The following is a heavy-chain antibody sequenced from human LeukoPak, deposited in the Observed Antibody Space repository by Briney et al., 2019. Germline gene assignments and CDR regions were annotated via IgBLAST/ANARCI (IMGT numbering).Heavy chain of an antibody. CDR2: IYPGDSDT. Sequence: PGESLKISCKGSGYSFTSYWIGWVRQMPGKGLEWMGIIYPGDSDTTYSPSFQGQVTISADKSISTAYLQWSSLEASDTAMYYCARTGYTSGWFVGSFDYWGQGTLVTVSS. CDR1: GYSFTSYW. CDR3: ARTGYTSGWFVGSFDY. D-gene: IGHD6-19*01. V-gene: IGHV5-51*01. J-gene: IGHJ4*02.